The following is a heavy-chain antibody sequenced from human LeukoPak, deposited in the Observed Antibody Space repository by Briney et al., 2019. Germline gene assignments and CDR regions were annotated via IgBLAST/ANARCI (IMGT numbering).Heavy chain of an antibody. CDR3: ARAYYDFWSGYAFDL. D-gene: IGHD3-3*01. V-gene: IGHV3-21*01. Sequence: GGSLRLPCAASGFTFSSYSMNWVRQAPGKGLEWVSSISSSSSYIYYADSVKGRFTISRDNAKNSLYLQMNSLRAEDTAVYYCARAYYDFWSGYAFDLWGRGTLVTVSS. J-gene: IGHJ2*01. CDR2: ISSSSSYI. CDR1: GFTFSSYS.